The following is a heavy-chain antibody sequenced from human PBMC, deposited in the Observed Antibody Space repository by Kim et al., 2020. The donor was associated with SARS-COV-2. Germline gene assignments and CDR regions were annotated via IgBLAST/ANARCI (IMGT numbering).Heavy chain of an antibody. CDR1: GFTFSSYG. J-gene: IGHJ6*02. Sequence: GGSLRLSCAASGFTFSSYGMHWVRQAPGKGLEWVAVIWYDGSNKYYADSVKGRFTISRDNSKNTLYLQMNSLRAEDTAVYYCARDLLLEQQLASKYFYYYGMDVWGQGTTVTVSS. CDR2: IWYDGSNK. CDR3: ARDLLLEQQLASKYFYYYGMDV. D-gene: IGHD6-13*01. V-gene: IGHV3-33*01.